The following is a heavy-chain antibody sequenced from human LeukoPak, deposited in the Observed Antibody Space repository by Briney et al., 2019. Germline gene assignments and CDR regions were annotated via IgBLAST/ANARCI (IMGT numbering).Heavy chain of an antibody. CDR2: IYPGDSDT. Sequence: GESLKISCKGSGYSFTSYWIGWVRQMPGKGLEWMGIIYPGDSDTRYSSSFQGQVTISADKSISTAYLQWSSLKASDTAMYYCARSDDYVWGSYRYTPFDYWGQGTLVTVSS. J-gene: IGHJ4*02. CDR1: GYSFTSYW. CDR3: ARSDDYVWGSYRYTPFDY. D-gene: IGHD3-16*02. V-gene: IGHV5-51*01.